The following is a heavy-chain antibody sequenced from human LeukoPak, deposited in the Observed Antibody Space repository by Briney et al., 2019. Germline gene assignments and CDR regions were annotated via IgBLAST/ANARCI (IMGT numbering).Heavy chain of an antibody. CDR1: GYTFTSYA. J-gene: IGHJ5*02. V-gene: IGHV1-3*01. CDR3: ARVAYYYDSSGYYNWFDP. CDR2: INAGNGNT. Sequence: SVKVSCKASGYTFTSYAMHWVRQAPGQRLEWMGWINAGNGNTKYSQKFQGRVTITRDTSASTAYMELSSLRSEDTAVYYCARVAYYYDSSGYYNWFDPCGQGTLVTVSS. D-gene: IGHD3-22*01.